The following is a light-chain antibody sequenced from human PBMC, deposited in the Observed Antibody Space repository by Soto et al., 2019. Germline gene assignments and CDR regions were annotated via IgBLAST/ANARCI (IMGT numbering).Light chain of an antibody. J-gene: IGLJ2*01. V-gene: IGLV7-46*01. CDR3: LLSYGGVRV. CDR2: EPS. CDR1: TGAVTSGHY. Sequence: QAVVPQGPSLTVSPGGAVTLPCGSRTGAVTSGHYPSWFQQKPGPAPMTLIFEPSERQPSTPARFSGSLLGGKAALTLSGAQPADEAAHSCLLSYGGVRVFSGGTQLTVL.